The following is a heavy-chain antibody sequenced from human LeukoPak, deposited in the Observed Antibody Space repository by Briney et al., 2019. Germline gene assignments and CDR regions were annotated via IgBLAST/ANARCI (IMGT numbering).Heavy chain of an antibody. J-gene: IGHJ4*02. CDR2: ISGSGAST. D-gene: IGHD3-10*01. CDR1: GFTFSRYA. V-gene: IGHV3-23*01. CDR3: AKERLSYYNSGSPLDY. Sequence: GGSLRLSCAASGFTFSRYAITWVRQAPGKGLEWVSAISGSGASTYYADSVKGRFTISRDNSKNTLYLHMTSLRTEDTAVYFCAKERLSYYNSGSPLDYWGQGTLVTVSS.